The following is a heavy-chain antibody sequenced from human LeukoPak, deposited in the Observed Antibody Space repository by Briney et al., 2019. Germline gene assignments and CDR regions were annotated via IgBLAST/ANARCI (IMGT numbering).Heavy chain of an antibody. V-gene: IGHV3-9*01. CDR3: AKGRGSSARYYFDY. D-gene: IGHD1-26*01. CDR2: ISWNSGSI. Sequence: GGSLRLSCAASGFTFYDYAMHWVRHAPGKGLEWVSGISWNSGSIGYADSVKGRFTISRDNAKNSLYLQMNSLRAEDTALYYCAKGRGSSARYYFDYWGQGTLVTVSS. J-gene: IGHJ4*02. CDR1: GFTFYDYA.